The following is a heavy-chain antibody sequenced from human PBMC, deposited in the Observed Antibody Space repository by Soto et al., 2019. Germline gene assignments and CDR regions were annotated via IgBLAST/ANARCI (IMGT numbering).Heavy chain of an antibody. Sequence: PGGSLRLSCAASGFTFSSYAMNWVRQAPGKGLEWVSSISGSASTTYYADSVKGRFTISRDNSKNTLYLQMNSPVTAADTAVYYCARHKWWSSYYFNYWGQGTLVTVSS. D-gene: IGHD2-15*01. CDR3: ARHKWWSSYYFNY. J-gene: IGHJ4*02. CDR2: ISGSASTT. V-gene: IGHV3-23*01. CDR1: GFTFSSYA.